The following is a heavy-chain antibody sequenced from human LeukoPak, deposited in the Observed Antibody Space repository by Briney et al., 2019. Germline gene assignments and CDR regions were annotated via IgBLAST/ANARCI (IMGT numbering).Heavy chain of an antibody. Sequence: PGGSLRLSCATSGFTFSNYAVSWVRQAPGKGLEWVSSISCSGGAIYYADSVKGRFTISRDNSKNTLYLQMNSLRAEDTAVYYCAKDPYRASSGLVDYWGQGTLVTVSS. J-gene: IGHJ4*02. D-gene: IGHD5-12*01. V-gene: IGHV3-23*01. CDR1: GFTFSNYA. CDR3: AKDPYRASSGLVDY. CDR2: ISCSGGAI.